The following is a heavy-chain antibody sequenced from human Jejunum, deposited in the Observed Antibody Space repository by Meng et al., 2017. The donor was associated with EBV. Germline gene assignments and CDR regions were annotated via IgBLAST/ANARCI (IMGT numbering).Heavy chain of an antibody. J-gene: IGHJ4*02. V-gene: IGHV3-23*01. D-gene: IGHD1-20*01. CDR1: GFTFSNCA. CDR2: ISGSGIDT. Sequence: EVQLLESGGGLVQPGGSLRLSCAASGFTFSNCAMSWVRQAPGKGLEWVSIISGSGIDTYYADSVKGRFTISRDNSKNTLFLQMNSLRAEDTALYYCAKDPYGITGTGVFDFWGQGPLVTVYS. CDR3: AKDPYGITGTGVFDF.